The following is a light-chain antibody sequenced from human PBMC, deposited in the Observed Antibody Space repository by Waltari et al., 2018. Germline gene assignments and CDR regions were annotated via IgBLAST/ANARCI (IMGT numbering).Light chain of an antibody. Sequence: QSVLTPPPSASGAPGQRVTISCTGSSSNTGAGYDLPWNQQPPGTAPKLLMYGNSNRPSGVPDRFSGSKSGTSASLAITGLQAEDEADYYCQSYDSSLSGSRVFGGGTKLTVL. CDR1: SSNTGAGYD. CDR3: QSYDSSLSGSRV. CDR2: GNS. V-gene: IGLV1-40*01. J-gene: IGLJ2*01.